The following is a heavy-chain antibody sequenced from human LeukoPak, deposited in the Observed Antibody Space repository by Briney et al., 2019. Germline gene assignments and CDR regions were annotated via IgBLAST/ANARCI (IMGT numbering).Heavy chain of an antibody. CDR3: ARGRATAMAT. CDR1: GGSFSGYY. J-gene: IGHJ4*02. V-gene: IGHV4-34*01. Sequence: SETLSLTCAVYGGSFSGYYWSWIRQPPGKGLEWIGEINHSGSNNQNPSLKSRVTISVDTSKNQFSLKLSSVTAADTAVYYCARGRATAMATWGQGTLVTVSS. CDR2: INHSGSN. D-gene: IGHD5-18*01.